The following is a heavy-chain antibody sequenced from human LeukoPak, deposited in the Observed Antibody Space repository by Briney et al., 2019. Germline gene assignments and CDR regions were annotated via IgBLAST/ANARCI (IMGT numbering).Heavy chain of an antibody. V-gene: IGHV4-59*08. CDR3: ARQWYGCYDIRIDQ. Sequence: SETLSLTCAVSDVFISSYYWSWIRQPPGKGLEWIGYIDKTGRTNYNPSLKSRVIISANTTKNQFSLKVNSVTAADTAVYYCARQWYGCYDIRIDQWGQGTMVTVSS. D-gene: IGHD3-10*01. J-gene: IGHJ4*02. CDR2: IDKTGRT. CDR1: DVFISSYY.